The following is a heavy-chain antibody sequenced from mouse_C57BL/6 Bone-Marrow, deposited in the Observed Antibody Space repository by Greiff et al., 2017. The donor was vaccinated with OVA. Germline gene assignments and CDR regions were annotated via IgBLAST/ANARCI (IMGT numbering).Heavy chain of an antibody. D-gene: IGHD1-1*01. Sequence: QVQLQQSGAELARPGASVRFSCKASGSPFTSYGISGLKRRTGQGLEWIGEIYPGSGNTYYNEKFKGKATLTADKSSSTAYMELRSLTSEDSAVYFCARQGFITTVVAAHWGQGTLVTVSA. V-gene: IGHV1-81*01. CDR3: ARQGFITTVVAAH. CDR2: IYPGSGNT. J-gene: IGHJ3*01. CDR1: GSPFTSYG.